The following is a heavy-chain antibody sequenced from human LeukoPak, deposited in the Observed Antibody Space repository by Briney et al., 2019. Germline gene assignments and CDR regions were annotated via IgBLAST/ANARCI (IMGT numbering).Heavy chain of an antibody. J-gene: IGHJ4*02. V-gene: IGHV4-39*01. Sequence: SETLSLTCTVSGGSISTSNYYWGWIRQPPGKGLEWIGNIFYSGSTYYSPSLRSRVTISLDTSRNQFSLKLNSVTAADTAVYYCARQVKSIAVAQSGYYFDYWGQGTLVTVSS. CDR2: IFYSGST. CDR3: ARQVKSIAVAQSGYYFDY. D-gene: IGHD6-19*01. CDR1: GGSISTSNYY.